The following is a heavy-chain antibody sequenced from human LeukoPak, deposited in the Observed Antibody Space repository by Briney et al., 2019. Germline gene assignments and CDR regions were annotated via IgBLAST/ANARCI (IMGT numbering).Heavy chain of an antibody. D-gene: IGHD1-7*01. V-gene: IGHV4-31*03. CDR1: GGSMSSGGYY. J-gene: IGHJ3*02. CDR3: ASNWNYEGGAFDI. Sequence: SQTLSLPCTVSGGSMSSGGYYWSWIRQHPGKGLEWIGYIYYSGSIYYNSSLKNRVTISVDKSKNQFSLKLSSVTAADTAVYYCASNWNYEGGAFDIWGQGTMVTVSS. CDR2: IYYSGSI.